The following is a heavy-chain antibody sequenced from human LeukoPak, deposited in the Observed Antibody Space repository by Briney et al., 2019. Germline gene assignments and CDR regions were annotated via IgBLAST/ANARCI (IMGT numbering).Heavy chain of an antibody. D-gene: IGHD6-13*01. Sequence: PGGSLRLSCAASGFTISSYWMSWVRQALGKGLEWVANIKQDGSEKYYVDSVKGRFTISRDNAKNSLYLQMNSLRAEDTAVYYCARERKQLVRYYYMDVWGKGTTVTVSS. V-gene: IGHV3-7*01. J-gene: IGHJ6*03. CDR1: GFTISSYW. CDR2: IKQDGSEK. CDR3: ARERKQLVRYYYMDV.